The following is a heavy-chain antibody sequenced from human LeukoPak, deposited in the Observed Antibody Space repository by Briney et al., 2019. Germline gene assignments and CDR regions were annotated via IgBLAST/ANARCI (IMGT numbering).Heavy chain of an antibody. Sequence: ASMKVSRKASGYTFTAYYIHWVRQAPGQGLEWMGWISPNSGGTNYAQKFQGRVTMTRDTSISTAYMELSGLRSDDTAVYYCARDGVYSSSWYVDYWGQGTLVTVSS. CDR1: GYTFTAYY. V-gene: IGHV1-2*02. CDR3: ARDGVYSSSWYVDY. J-gene: IGHJ4*02. CDR2: ISPNSGGT. D-gene: IGHD6-13*01.